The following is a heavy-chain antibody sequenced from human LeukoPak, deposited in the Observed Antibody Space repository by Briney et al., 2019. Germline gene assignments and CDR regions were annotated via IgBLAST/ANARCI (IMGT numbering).Heavy chain of an antibody. J-gene: IGHJ6*03. Sequence: ASVKVSCKASGYTFTGYYMHWVRQAPGQGLEWMGWINPNSGGTNYAQKFQGRVTMTRDTSISTAYMELSRLRSGDTAVYYCARDRGAAASYYYMDVWGKGTTVTVSS. CDR1: GYTFTGYY. CDR3: ARDRGAAASYYYMDV. D-gene: IGHD6-13*01. V-gene: IGHV1-2*02. CDR2: INPNSGGT.